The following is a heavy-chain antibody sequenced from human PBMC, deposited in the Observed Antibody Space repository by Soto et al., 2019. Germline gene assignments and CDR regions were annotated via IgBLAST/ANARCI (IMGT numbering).Heavy chain of an antibody. CDR2: MNPNSGNT. Sequence: ASVKVSCKASGYTFTSYDINWVRQATGQGLEWMGWMNPNSGNTGYAQKFQGRVTMTRNTSISTAYMELSSLRSEDTAVYYCARAPHYDFWSGYIYNWFDPWGQGTLVTVSS. V-gene: IGHV1-8*01. D-gene: IGHD3-3*01. CDR3: ARAPHYDFWSGYIYNWFDP. J-gene: IGHJ5*02. CDR1: GYTFTSYD.